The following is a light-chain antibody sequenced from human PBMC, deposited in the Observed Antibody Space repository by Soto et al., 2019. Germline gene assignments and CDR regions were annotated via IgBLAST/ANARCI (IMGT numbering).Light chain of an antibody. Sequence: EIVMTQSPATLSVSPGEGATLSCRASQSFSSKLAWYQQKPGQAPRLLIYGASTRATGIPARFSGSGSGTEFTLIISSLQSEDSAVYYCQQYNNWPPWTFGQGTKVDI. CDR1: QSFSSK. CDR3: QQYNNWPPWT. J-gene: IGKJ1*01. CDR2: GAS. V-gene: IGKV3-15*01.